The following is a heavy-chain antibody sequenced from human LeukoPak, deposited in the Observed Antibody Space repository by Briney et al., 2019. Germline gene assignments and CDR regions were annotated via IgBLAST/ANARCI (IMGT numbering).Heavy chain of an antibody. Sequence: GGSLRLSCAASGFSLSDYWMNWVRHAPGKGLVWVSRINSDGSSKSYADSVKGRFTISRDNAKNTLYLQMNSLRVEDTAVYYCARDYYSSFDNWGQGTLVTVSS. D-gene: IGHD3-22*01. V-gene: IGHV3-74*01. CDR1: GFSLSDYW. CDR3: ARDYYSSFDN. J-gene: IGHJ4*02. CDR2: INSDGSSK.